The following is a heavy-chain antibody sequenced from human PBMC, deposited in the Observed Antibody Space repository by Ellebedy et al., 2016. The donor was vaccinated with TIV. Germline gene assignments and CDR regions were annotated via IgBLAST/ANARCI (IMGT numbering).Heavy chain of an antibody. Sequence: GGSLRLSXAASGFTFSSYWMSWVRQAPGKGLEWVGFIRSKAYGGTTEYAASVKGRFTISRDDSKSIAYLQMNSLKTEDTAVYYCTRDPLWFGETTTSSGGMDVWGQGTTVTVSS. J-gene: IGHJ6*02. CDR3: TRDPLWFGETTTSSGGMDV. D-gene: IGHD3-10*01. CDR1: GFTFSSYW. CDR2: IRSKAYGGTT. V-gene: IGHV3-49*04.